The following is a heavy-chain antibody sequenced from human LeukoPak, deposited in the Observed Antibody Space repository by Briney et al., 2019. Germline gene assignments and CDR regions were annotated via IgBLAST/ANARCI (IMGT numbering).Heavy chain of an antibody. V-gene: IGHV1-18*01. CDR1: GYTFTSYG. CDR3: ARGSPLDYDFWSGYYWALFDY. J-gene: IGHJ4*02. CDR2: ISAYNGNT. Sequence: ASVKVSCKASGYTFTSYGISWVRQAPGQGLEWMGWISAYNGNTNYAQKLQGRVTMTTDTSTSTAYMELRSLRCDDTAVYYCARGSPLDYDFWSGYYWALFDYWGQGTLVTVSS. D-gene: IGHD3-3*01.